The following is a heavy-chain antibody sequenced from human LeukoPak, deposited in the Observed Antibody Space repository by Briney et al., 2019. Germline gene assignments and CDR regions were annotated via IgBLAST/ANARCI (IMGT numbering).Heavy chain of an antibody. CDR1: GFPFRCHG. J-gene: IGHJ3*02. CDR2: IWYDGSNK. CDR3: AREIEGGYNAFDI. V-gene: IGHV3-33*01. D-gene: IGHD3-10*01. Sequence: GSLRLSFSASGFPFRCHGMPWVRPASGKGLEWVAVIWYDGSNKYYADSVKGRFTSSRDNAKNTLYLQMNSLRAEDTAVYYCAREIEGGYNAFDIWGQGTMVTVSS.